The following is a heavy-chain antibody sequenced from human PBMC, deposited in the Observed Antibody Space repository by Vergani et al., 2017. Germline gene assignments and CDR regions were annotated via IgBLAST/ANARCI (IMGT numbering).Heavy chain of an antibody. V-gene: IGHV4-59*02. CDR1: GASVNSYY. CDR2: VSFRGDT. D-gene: IGHD3-10*01. Sequence: QVQLQESGPGLVKPSETLSLTCTVSGASVNSYYWSRIRQPPGKGLEWMGYVSFRGDTLYDPSVKGRMTISLNTSSNQFSLYLTSVTAADTAVYYCARSRIYYGAGSPDYWGQGTLVTVSS. CDR3: ARSRIYYGAGSPDY. J-gene: IGHJ4*02.